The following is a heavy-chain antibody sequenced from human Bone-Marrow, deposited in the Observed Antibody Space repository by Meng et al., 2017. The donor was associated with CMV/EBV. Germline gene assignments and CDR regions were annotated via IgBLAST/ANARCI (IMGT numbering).Heavy chain of an antibody. CDR3: ARAGDIAVAGSFDY. CDR2: ISAYNGNT. D-gene: IGHD6-19*01. V-gene: IGHV1-18*01. J-gene: IGHJ4*02. Sequence: ASVKVSCKASGYTFTSYGISWVRQAPGQGLEWMGWISAYNGNTNYAQKLQGRVTMTRDTSISTAYMELSRLRSDDTAVYYCARAGDIAVAGSFDYWGQGTLVTVSS. CDR1: GYTFTSYG.